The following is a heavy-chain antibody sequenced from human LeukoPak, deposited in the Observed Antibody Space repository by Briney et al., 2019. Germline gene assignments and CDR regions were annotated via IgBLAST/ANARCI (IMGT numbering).Heavy chain of an antibody. CDR1: GFTFSTYA. V-gene: IGHV3-23*01. CDR3: AKESGNGWYSIDY. D-gene: IGHD6-19*01. J-gene: IGHJ4*02. Sequence: PGGSLRLSCAASGFTFSTYALTWVRQAPGKGLEWVSTILGSGDSTYYADSVKGRFTISRDNSKNTVYLQMNSLRAEDTAIYYCAKESGNGWYSIDYWGQGTLVTVSS. CDR2: ILGSGDST.